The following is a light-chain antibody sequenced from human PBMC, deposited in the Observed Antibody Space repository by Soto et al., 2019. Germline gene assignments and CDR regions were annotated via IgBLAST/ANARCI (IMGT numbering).Light chain of an antibody. Sequence: DIQMTQAPSTRSGSLGHRVTITCRATQSISNWLAWYQQKPGPAPKILISDASTLATGVPSRFRGSGSGTDFTLTISSLQPEDFATYYCQQYETNPNTFGQGTKVDIK. J-gene: IGKJ1*01. CDR3: QQYETNPNT. CDR2: DAS. V-gene: IGKV1-5*01. CDR1: QSISNW.